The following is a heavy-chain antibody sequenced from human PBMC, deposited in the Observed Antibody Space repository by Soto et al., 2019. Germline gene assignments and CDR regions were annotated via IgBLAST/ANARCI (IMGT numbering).Heavy chain of an antibody. Sequence: ASVKVSCKASGYTFTSYDINWVRQATGQGLEWMGWMNPNSGNTGYAQKLQGRVTMTTNPSMSTAYMELRSLRSDDTAVYYCARDGYSTNFAYWGQGTLVTVSS. J-gene: IGHJ4*02. CDR1: GYTFTSYD. CDR3: ARDGYSTNFAY. D-gene: IGHD6-13*01. CDR2: MNPNSGNT. V-gene: IGHV1-8*01.